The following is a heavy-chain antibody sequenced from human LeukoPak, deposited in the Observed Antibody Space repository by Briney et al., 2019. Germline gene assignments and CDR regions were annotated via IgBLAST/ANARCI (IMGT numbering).Heavy chain of an antibody. D-gene: IGHD6-6*01. CDR3: ARGVWHSSSNFDY. CDR2: INHSGST. J-gene: IGHJ4*02. V-gene: IGHV4-34*01. Sequence: SETLSLTCAVYGGSFSGYYWGWIRQPPGKGLEWIGEINHSGSTNYNPSLKSRVTISVDTSKNQFSLKLSSVTAADTAVYYCARGVWHSSSNFDYWGQGTLVTVSS. CDR1: GGSFSGYY.